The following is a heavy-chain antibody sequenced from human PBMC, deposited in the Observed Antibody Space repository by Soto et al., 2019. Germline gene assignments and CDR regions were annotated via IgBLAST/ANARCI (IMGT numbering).Heavy chain of an antibody. Sequence: GGSLRLSCVASEFIFNTHWMSWVRQAPGKGLEWVASINQDGSAKKYGKSVEGRFTLSXXXDXXSXXLXXNXXSAXDTAVYYCAKCGSGCYYSVWGQGATVTVSS. J-gene: IGHJ6*02. V-gene: IGHV3-7*03. CDR3: AKCGSGCYYSV. CDR2: INQDGSAK. D-gene: IGHD3-10*01. CDR1: EFIFNTHW.